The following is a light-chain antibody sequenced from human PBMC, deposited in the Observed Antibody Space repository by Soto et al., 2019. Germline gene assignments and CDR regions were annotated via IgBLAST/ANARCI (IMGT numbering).Light chain of an antibody. Sequence: QSALTQPASVSGSPGQSITISCTGTSSDLGTYDFVSWYQHQPGKAPKLVIYEVTNRPSGVSNRFSGSNSGNTASLTISGLQAEDEADYFCSSYTSNSTLVFGGGTKLTVL. CDR3: SSYTSNSTLV. V-gene: IGLV2-14*01. CDR1: SSDLGTYDF. J-gene: IGLJ3*02. CDR2: EVT.